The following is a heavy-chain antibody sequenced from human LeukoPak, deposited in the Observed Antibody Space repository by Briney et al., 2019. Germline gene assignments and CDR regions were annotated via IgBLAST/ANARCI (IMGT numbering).Heavy chain of an antibody. V-gene: IGHV3-30*18. CDR2: ISYDGSNK. Sequence: PGRSLRLSCAASGFTFSSYGMHWVRQAPGKGLEWVAVISYDGSNKYYADSVKGRFTISRDNSKNTLYLQMNSLRAEDTAVYYCAKDVSITMVRGVITDGMDVWGQGTTVTVSS. D-gene: IGHD3-10*01. CDR1: GFTFSSYG. CDR3: AKDVSITMVRGVITDGMDV. J-gene: IGHJ6*02.